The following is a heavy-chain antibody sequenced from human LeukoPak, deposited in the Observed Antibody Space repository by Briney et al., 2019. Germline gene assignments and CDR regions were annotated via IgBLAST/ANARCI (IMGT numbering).Heavy chain of an antibody. CDR1: GGTFSSYA. V-gene: IGHV1-69*05. CDR2: IIPIFGTA. J-gene: IGHJ4*02. D-gene: IGHD3-22*01. CDR3: ASSRPLLTYYYDSTGPLDY. Sequence: GSSVKVSCKASGGTFSSYAIGWVRQAPGQGLEWMGRIIPIFGTANYAKKFKGRVTITTDESTSTAYMELSSLRSEDTAVYYCASSRPLLTYYYDSTGPLDYWGQGTLVTVSS.